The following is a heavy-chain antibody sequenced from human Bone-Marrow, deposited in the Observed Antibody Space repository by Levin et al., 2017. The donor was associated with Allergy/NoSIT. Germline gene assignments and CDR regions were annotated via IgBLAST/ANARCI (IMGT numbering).Heavy chain of an antibody. D-gene: IGHD2-15*01. CDR2: ISANNGNT. CDR1: GYTFSTFG. CDR3: VRDCTGGSCYPLF. Sequence: GESLKISCKASGYTFSTFGISWVRQAPGQGLEWMGWISANNGNTNYAQKLRGRVTMTTDTSTSTAYMGLRSLRSDDTAVYYCVRDCTGGSCYPLFWGQGTLVTVSS. J-gene: IGHJ4*02. V-gene: IGHV1-18*04.